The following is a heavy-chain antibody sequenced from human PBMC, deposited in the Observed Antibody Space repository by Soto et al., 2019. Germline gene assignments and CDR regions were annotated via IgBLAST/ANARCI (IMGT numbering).Heavy chain of an antibody. V-gene: IGHV3-30-3*01. Sequence: PGGSLRLACAASGFTFSDYALHWVRQAPGKGLDWVAAISYDGSNEYYADSVRGRFTISRDNSKTTLYLQVTSLRPEDTAVYYCARVFVHTSLNDAMDVWGQGTTVTVSS. J-gene: IGHJ6*02. CDR2: ISYDGSNE. CDR3: ARVFVHTSLNDAMDV. CDR1: GFTFSDYA.